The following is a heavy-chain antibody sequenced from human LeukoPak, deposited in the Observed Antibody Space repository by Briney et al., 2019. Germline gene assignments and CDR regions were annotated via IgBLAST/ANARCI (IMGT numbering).Heavy chain of an antibody. J-gene: IGHJ4*02. D-gene: IGHD3-10*01. V-gene: IGHV1-8*01. Sequence: ASVKVSCKASGYTFTSYDINWVRQATGQGLEWMGWMNPNSGNTGYAQKFQGRVTMTRNTSITTAYMELSSLRSEDTAVYYCVRYPYGSGSYEGDYWGQGTLVTVSS. CDR3: VRYPYGSGSYEGDY. CDR2: MNPNSGNT. CDR1: GYTFTSYD.